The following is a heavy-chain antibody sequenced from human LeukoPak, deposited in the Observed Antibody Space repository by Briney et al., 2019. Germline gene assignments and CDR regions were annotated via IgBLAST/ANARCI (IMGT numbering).Heavy chain of an antibody. CDR3: ARDLGVRGVSGYYYYMDV. CDR1: GYTFTSYY. J-gene: IGHJ6*03. V-gene: IGHV1-46*01. CDR2: INPSGGST. Sequence: ASVKVSCKASGYTFTSYYMHWVRQAPGQGLEWMGIINPSGGSTSYAQKFQGRVTMTRDTSTSTVYMELSSLRSEDTAVYYCARDLGVRGVSGYYYYMDVWGKGTTVTISS. D-gene: IGHD3-10*01.